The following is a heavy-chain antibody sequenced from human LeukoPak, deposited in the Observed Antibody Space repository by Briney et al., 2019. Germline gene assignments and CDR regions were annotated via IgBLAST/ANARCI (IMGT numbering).Heavy chain of an antibody. Sequence: PGGSLRVSCAASGFTFSNAWMSWVRQAPGKGLEWVGRIKTKTDGGTTDYAAPVKGRFTISRDDSKTTLYLQMNSLKTEDTAVYYCTTDRRITAAGTYYGMDVWGQGTTVTVSS. D-gene: IGHD6-13*01. J-gene: IGHJ6*02. CDR2: IKTKTDGGTT. CDR1: GFTFSNAW. V-gene: IGHV3-15*01. CDR3: TTDRRITAAGTYYGMDV.